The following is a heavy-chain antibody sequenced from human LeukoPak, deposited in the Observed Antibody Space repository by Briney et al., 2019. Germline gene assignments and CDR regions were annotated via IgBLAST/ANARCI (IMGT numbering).Heavy chain of an antibody. Sequence: GGSLRPSCVGSAFIFSRYELSWVRQAPGKGLEWVSYIATGSTIYYADSVEGRFTISRDNTKNSLYLQMNTLRAEDTAIYYCARVATVTGYFDYWGQGTLVTVSS. D-gene: IGHD4-17*01. CDR1: AFIFSRYE. J-gene: IGHJ4*02. CDR3: ARVATVTGYFDY. CDR2: IATGSTI. V-gene: IGHV3-48*03.